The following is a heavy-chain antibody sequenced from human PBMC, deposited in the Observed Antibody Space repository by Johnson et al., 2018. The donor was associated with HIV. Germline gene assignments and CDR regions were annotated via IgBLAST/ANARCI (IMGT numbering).Heavy chain of an antibody. V-gene: IGHV3-30*18. CDR3: AKSGFSGSYQGAYDI. CDR1: VFTFSSYA. CDR2: ISYDGSNK. J-gene: IGHJ3*02. Sequence: VQLVESGGGVVQPGRSLSLSCAASVFTFSSYAMYWVRQAPGKGLEWVAFISYDGSNKYYADSVKGRFTISRDNSKNTLYLQMNSLRAEDTAVYYCAKSGFSGSYQGAYDIWGHGTMVTVSS. D-gene: IGHD1-26*01.